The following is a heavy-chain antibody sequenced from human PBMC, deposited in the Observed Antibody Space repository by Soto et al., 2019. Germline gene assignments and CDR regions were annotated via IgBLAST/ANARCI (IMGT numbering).Heavy chain of an antibody. CDR1: GFTLSMSA. D-gene: IGHD3-16*02. Sequence: GGSLRLSCASSGFTLSMSAVNWVRQTPGKGLEWVSYISDSGDRTYYADSVKGRFTISRDRSKNTVSLQMDSLRAEDTAVYYCAKDRGIIVKAGDAFDVWGQGTKVTVSS. J-gene: IGHJ3*01. CDR3: AKDRGIIVKAGDAFDV. CDR2: ISDSGDRT. V-gene: IGHV3-23*01.